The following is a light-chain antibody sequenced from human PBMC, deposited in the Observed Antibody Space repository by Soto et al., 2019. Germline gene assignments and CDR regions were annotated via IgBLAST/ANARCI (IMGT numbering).Light chain of an antibody. CDR1: SSDVAGYNF. CDR2: DVS. Sequence: LAQPRSVSGSPGQSVTISCTGTSSDVAGYNFVSWYQQHPGKAPKLMIYDVSKRPSGVPDRFSGSKSGYTASLTISGLQAEDEADYYCCSYAGSYNYVFGTGTKV. V-gene: IGLV2-11*01. J-gene: IGLJ1*01. CDR3: CSYAGSYNYV.